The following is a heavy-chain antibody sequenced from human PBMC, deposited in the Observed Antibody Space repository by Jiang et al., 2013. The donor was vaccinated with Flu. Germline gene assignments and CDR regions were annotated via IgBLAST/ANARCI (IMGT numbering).Heavy chain of an antibody. CDR3: ALTPNSAFDI. V-gene: IGHV2-5*02. CDR2: IYWDDDK. Sequence: QPPGKALEWLALIYWDDDKRYSPSLKSRLTITKDTSKNQVVLTMTNMDPVDTATYYCALTPNSAFDIWGQGTMVTVSS. D-gene: IGHD2-8*01. J-gene: IGHJ3*02.